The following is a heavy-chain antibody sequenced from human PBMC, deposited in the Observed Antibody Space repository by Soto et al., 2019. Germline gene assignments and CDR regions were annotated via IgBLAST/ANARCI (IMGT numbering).Heavy chain of an antibody. J-gene: IGHJ4*02. CDR1: GFTFSSYG. V-gene: IGHV3-30*18. CDR2: ISYDGSNK. Sequence: GGSLRLSCAASGFTFSSYGMHWVRQAPGKGLEWVAVISYDGSNKYYADSVEGRFTISRDNSKNTLYLQMNSLRAEDTAVYYCANGPRGGVEARPKGRSFSYWGQGTLVTVSS. CDR3: ANGPRGGVEARPKGRSFSY. D-gene: IGHD6-6*01.